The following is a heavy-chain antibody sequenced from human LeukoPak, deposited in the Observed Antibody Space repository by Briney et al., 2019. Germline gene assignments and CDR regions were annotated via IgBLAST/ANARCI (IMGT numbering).Heavy chain of an antibody. D-gene: IGHD3-9*01. CDR1: GGTFSSYA. J-gene: IGHJ4*02. V-gene: IGHV1-69*05. CDR2: IIPIFGTA. Sequence: SVKVSCKASGGTFSSYAISWVRQAPGQGLEWMGRIIPIFGTANYAQKFQGRVTITTDESTSTAYMELRSLRSDDTAVYYCARDRNLLRYFDWPIGKFGYWGQGTLVTVSS. CDR3: ARDRNLLRYFDWPIGKFGY.